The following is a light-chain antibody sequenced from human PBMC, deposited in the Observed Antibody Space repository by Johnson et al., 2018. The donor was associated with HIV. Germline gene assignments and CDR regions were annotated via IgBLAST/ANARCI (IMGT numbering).Light chain of an antibody. Sequence: QSVLTQPPSASGTPGQRVTISCSGSSSNIGSNTVNWYQQLPGTAPKLLIYRNNQRPSGVPDRFSGSKSGTSASLAISGLQAEDEADYYCGTWDSSLSAPYVFGTGTRVTVL. CDR3: GTWDSSLSAPYV. CDR2: RNN. V-gene: IGLV1-44*01. CDR1: SSNIGSNT. J-gene: IGLJ1*01.